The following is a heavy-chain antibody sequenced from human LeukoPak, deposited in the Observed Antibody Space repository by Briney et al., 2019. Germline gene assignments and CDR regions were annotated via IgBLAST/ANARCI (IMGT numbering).Heavy chain of an antibody. CDR1: GGTFSSYA. J-gene: IGHJ6*03. Sequence: SVKVSCKASGGTFSSYAISWVRQAPGQGLEWMGGIIPIFGTANYAQKFQGRVTITTDESTSTAYMELSSLRSEDTAVYYCARAPGVPAARNYYYYMDVWGKGTTVTVSS. V-gene: IGHV1-69*05. CDR2: IIPIFGTA. D-gene: IGHD2-2*01. CDR3: ARAPGVPAARNYYYYMDV.